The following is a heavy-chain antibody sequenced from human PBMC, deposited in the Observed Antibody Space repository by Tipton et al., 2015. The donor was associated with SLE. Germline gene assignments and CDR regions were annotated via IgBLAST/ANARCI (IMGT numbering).Heavy chain of an antibody. CDR3: ARDWVGQHVGAFDI. CDR1: GGTFSSYA. CDR2: IIPIFGTA. Sequence: QSGPEVKKPGSSVKVSCKASGGTFSSYAISWVRQAPGQGLEWMGGIIPIFGTANYAQKFQGRVTITTDESTSTAYMELSSLRSEDTAVYYCARDWVGQHVGAFDIWGQGTMVTVSS. V-gene: IGHV1-69*05. J-gene: IGHJ3*02. D-gene: IGHD6-13*01.